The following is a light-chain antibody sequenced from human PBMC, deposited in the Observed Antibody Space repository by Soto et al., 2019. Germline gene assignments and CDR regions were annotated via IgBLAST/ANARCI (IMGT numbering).Light chain of an antibody. CDR2: WAS. CDR1: QTVLYSSTNENY. J-gene: IGKJ1*01. V-gene: IGKV4-1*01. Sequence: DIVMTQSPDSLAVSLGERATINCKSSQTVLYSSTNENYLAWYQLKPGQPPKLLISWASTRESGVPARFSGSGSGKDFTLTISSLQAEDVAVYYFQQYINIPRTFGQGTQV. CDR3: QQYINIPRT.